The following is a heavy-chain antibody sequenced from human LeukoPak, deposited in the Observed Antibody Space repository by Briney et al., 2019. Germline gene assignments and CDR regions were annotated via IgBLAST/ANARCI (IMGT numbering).Heavy chain of an antibody. D-gene: IGHD2-2*01. CDR2: IYPGDSDT. V-gene: IGHV5-51*01. Sequence: GESLKISCKGSGYSFTSYWIGWVRQMPGKGLEWMGIIYPGDSDTRYSPSFQGQVTISADKSISTAYLQWSSLKASDTAMYYCARGRKSSTSCHLDRGDCYSPYFDYWGQGTLVTVSS. CDR1: GYSFTSYW. CDR3: ARGRKSSTSCHLDRGDCYSPYFDY. J-gene: IGHJ4*02.